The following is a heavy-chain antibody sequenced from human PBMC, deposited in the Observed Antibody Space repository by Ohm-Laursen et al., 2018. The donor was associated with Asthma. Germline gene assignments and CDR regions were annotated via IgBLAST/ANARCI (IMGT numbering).Heavy chain of an antibody. Sequence: SLRLSCAAPGFTFSSYAMHWVRQAPGKGLEWVAVISYDGSNKYYADSVKGRFTISRDNSKNTLYLQMNSLRAEDTAVYYCASTRYGDYGTFEYWGQGTLVTVSS. J-gene: IGHJ4*02. CDR1: GFTFSSYA. V-gene: IGHV3-30-3*01. CDR2: ISYDGSNK. D-gene: IGHD4-17*01. CDR3: ASTRYGDYGTFEY.